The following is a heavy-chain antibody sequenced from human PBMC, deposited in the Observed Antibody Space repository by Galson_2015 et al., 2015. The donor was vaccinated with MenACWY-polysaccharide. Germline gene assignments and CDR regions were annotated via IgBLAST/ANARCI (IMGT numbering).Heavy chain of an antibody. Sequence: SLRLSCAASGFSIHTYTVIWVRQVPGKGLEWLSYINSGSTTIHHADSVKGRFTVSRDNVKNSVYLQMNSLRAEDTAVYYCAKTRGGDTASDSWGQGTLVTVSS. V-gene: IGHV3-48*01. J-gene: IGHJ4*02. D-gene: IGHD5-18*01. CDR1: GFSIHTYT. CDR3: AKTRGGDTASDS. CDR2: INSGSTTI.